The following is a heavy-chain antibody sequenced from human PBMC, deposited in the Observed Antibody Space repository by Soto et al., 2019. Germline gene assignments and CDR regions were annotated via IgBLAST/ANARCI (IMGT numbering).Heavy chain of an antibody. CDR1: GFTFRSYW. J-gene: IGHJ4*02. Sequence: VGSLRLSCVASGFTFRSYWMHWVRQAPGKGLVWVSHINGDGSTTSYADSVKGRFTISRDNAKNTVYLQMNSLRDEDTAVYYCARRGGYSYGYIGYWGQGTLVTVSS. CDR3: ARRGGYSYGYIGY. CDR2: INGDGSTT. V-gene: IGHV3-74*01. D-gene: IGHD5-18*01.